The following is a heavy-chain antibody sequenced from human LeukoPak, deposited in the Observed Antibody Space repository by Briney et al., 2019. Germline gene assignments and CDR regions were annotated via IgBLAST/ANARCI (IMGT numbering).Heavy chain of an antibody. V-gene: IGHV3-23*01. Sequence: GGSLRLSGAASGFAFSTYAMTWVRQAPEKGLQWVSTISTSGRATYYADSVEGRFTISRDNSKNTLYLQMNSLRADDTAVYYCAKARGSSAYEQFDYWGQGTQVTVSP. CDR1: GFAFSTYA. J-gene: IGHJ4*02. D-gene: IGHD5-12*01. CDR3: AKARGSSAYEQFDY. CDR2: ISTSGRAT.